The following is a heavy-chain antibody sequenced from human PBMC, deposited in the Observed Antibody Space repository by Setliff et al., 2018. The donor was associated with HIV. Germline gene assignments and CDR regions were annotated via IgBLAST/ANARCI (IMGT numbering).Heavy chain of an antibody. CDR3: ARVLGYYDSSGYYGYYYYYYGMDV. Sequence: PGGSLRLSCAASGFTFSSYWMSWVRQAPGKGLEWVANIKQDGSEKYCVDSVKGRFTISRDNAKNSLYLQMNSLRAEDTAVYYCARVLGYYDSSGYYGYYYYYYGMDVWGQGTTVTVSS. CDR1: GFTFSSYW. D-gene: IGHD3-22*01. CDR2: IKQDGSEK. J-gene: IGHJ6*02. V-gene: IGHV3-7*01.